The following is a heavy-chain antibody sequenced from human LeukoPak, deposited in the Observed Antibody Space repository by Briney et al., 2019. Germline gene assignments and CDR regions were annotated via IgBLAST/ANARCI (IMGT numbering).Heavy chain of an antibody. V-gene: IGHV1-2*02. J-gene: IGHJ6*03. CDR1: GYTLTSYY. D-gene: IGHD2-8*01. CDR2: INLNGGGT. Sequence: KPGASVKVSCKASGYTLTSYYLHWVRQAPGQGLEWLGWINLNGGGTLSAQKFQGRVTMTRDASISTAYMELSGLRSDDTAVYYCATRCTNGVCYKAYYMDVWDKGTTVTVSS. CDR3: ATRCTNGVCYKAYYMDV.